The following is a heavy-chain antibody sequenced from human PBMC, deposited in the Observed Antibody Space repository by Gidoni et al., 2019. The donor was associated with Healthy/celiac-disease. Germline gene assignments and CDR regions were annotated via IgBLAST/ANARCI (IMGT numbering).Heavy chain of an antibody. Sequence: QLQLQESGSGLVKPSQTLSLTCAASGGSISSGGYSWSWIRQPPGKGLEWIGYIYHSGSTYYNPSLKSRVTISVDRSKNQFSLKLSSVTAADTAVYYCARDGYSGRGAFDIWGQGTMVTVSS. V-gene: IGHV4-30-2*01. CDR1: GGSISSGGYS. J-gene: IGHJ3*02. CDR2: IYHSGST. D-gene: IGHD1-26*01. CDR3: ARDGYSGRGAFDI.